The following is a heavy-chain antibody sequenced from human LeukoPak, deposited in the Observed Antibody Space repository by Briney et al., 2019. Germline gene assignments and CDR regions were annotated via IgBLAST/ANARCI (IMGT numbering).Heavy chain of an antibody. Sequence: GGSLRLSCAASGFTCTNYYMTWGRQAPGKGLEWVANIKPDGSEKYYVDSVKGRFTISRDNAENSLYLQMNSLRVEDTAIYYCVGPYRSGPPFYYWGQGTLVTVSS. CDR3: VGPYRSGPPFYY. D-gene: IGHD6-19*01. V-gene: IGHV3-7*01. CDR1: GFTCTNYY. J-gene: IGHJ4*02. CDR2: IKPDGSEK.